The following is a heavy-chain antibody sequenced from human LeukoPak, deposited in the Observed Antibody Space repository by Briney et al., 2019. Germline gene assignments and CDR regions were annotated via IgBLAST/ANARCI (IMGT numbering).Heavy chain of an antibody. Sequence: ASVKVSCKASGGTFRSYAISWVRQAPGQGLEWMGGIIPIFGTANYAQKFQGRVTITTDESTSTAYMELSSLRSEDTAVYYCARDKGITIFGVVITQDWYFDLWGRGTLVTVSS. D-gene: IGHD3-3*01. J-gene: IGHJ2*01. CDR3: ARDKGITIFGVVITQDWYFDL. CDR2: IIPIFGTA. CDR1: GGTFRSYA. V-gene: IGHV1-69*05.